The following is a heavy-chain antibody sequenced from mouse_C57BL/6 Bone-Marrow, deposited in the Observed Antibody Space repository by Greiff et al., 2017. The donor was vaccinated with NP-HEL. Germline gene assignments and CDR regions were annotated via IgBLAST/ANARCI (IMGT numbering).Heavy chain of an antibody. CDR3: PVSRYGNYYFDY. J-gene: IGHJ2*01. V-gene: IGHV1-53*01. CDR1: GYTFTSYW. Sequence: QVQLQQPGTELVKPGASVKLSCKASGYTFTSYWMHWVKQRPGQGLEWIGNINPSNGGTNYNEKFKSKAPLTVDKSSSTAYMQLSSLTSEDSAVYYCPVSRYGNYYFDYWGQGTTLTVSS. CDR2: INPSNGGT. D-gene: IGHD2-10*02.